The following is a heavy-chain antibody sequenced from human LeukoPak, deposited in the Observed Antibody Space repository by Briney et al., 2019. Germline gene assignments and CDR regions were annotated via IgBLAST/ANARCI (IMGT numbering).Heavy chain of an antibody. CDR2: IYSGGST. Sequence: PGGSLRLSCAASGFTVSSNYMSWVRQAPGKGLEWVSVIYSGGSTYYADSVKGRFTISRDNSKNTLYLQTNSLRAEDTAVYYCASSGYYDILTGYVDYWGQGTLVTVSS. J-gene: IGHJ4*02. CDR1: GFTVSSNY. CDR3: ASSGYYDILTGYVDY. V-gene: IGHV3-53*01. D-gene: IGHD3-9*01.